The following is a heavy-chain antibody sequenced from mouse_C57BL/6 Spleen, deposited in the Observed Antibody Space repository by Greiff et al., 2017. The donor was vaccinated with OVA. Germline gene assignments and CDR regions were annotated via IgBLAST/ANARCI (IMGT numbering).Heavy chain of an antibody. J-gene: IGHJ4*01. CDR2: IDPSDSET. CDR3: ARRNSNAMDY. CDR1: GYTFTSYG. Sequence: QVQLQQPGAELVRPGSSVKLSCKASGYTFTSYGMHWVKQRPIQGLEWIGNIDPSDSETHYNQKFKDKATLTVDKSSSTAYMQLSSLTSEDTAVYYSARRNSNAMDYWGQGTSVTVSS. D-gene: IGHD2-5*01. V-gene: IGHV1-52*01.